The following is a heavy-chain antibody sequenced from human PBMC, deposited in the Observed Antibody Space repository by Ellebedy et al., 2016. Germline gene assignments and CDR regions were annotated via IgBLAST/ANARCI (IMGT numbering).Heavy chain of an antibody. J-gene: IGHJ4*02. D-gene: IGHD6-6*01. Sequence: SETLSLTXAVNGGSFSGNYWTWIRQPPGKGLEWMGEFRHTGTNNYNPSLKSRVTMSVDMSKNQFALELTSVTAADTAVYYCARVPLLYSSSSVDSWGQGTLVTVSS. V-gene: IGHV4-34*01. CDR1: GGSFSGNY. CDR3: ARVPLLYSSSSVDS. CDR2: FRHTGTN.